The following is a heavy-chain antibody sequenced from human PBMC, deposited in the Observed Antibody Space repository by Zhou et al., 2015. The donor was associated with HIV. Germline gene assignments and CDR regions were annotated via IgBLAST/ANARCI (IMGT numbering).Heavy chain of an antibody. V-gene: IGHV1-69*01. J-gene: IGHJ2*01. CDR2: IIPIFGTA. CDR3: ASLMGVLAAAGNWYFDL. D-gene: IGHD6-13*01. CDR1: GGTFSSYA. Sequence: QVQLVQSGAEVKKPGSSVKVSCKASGGTFSSYAMSWVRQAPGQGLEWMGGIIPIFGTANYAQKFQGRVTITADESTSTAYMELSSLRSEDTAVYYCASLMGVLAAAGNWYFDLWGRGTLVTVSS.